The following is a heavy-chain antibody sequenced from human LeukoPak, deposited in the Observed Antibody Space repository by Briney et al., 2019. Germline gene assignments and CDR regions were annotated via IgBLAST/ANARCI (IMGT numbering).Heavy chain of an antibody. CDR3: AKECRSGYYYYYGMDV. J-gene: IGHJ6*02. CDR1: GFTFSSYA. Sequence: PGRSLRLSCAASGFTFSSYATHWVRQAPGKGLEGVAVISYDGSNKYYADSVKGRFAISRDNSKNTLYLQMNSLRAEDTAVYYCAKECRSGYYYYYGMDVWGQGTTVTVSS. V-gene: IGHV3-30*09. CDR2: ISYDGSNK. D-gene: IGHD2-2*01.